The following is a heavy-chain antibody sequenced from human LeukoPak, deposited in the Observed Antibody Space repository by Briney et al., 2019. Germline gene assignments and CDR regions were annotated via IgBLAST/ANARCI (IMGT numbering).Heavy chain of an antibody. D-gene: IGHD1-26*01. J-gene: IGHJ3*02. CDR3: AKDPVRGTVGATGAFDI. CDR2: ISGSGGST. V-gene: IGHV3-23*01. CDR1: GFTFSSYA. Sequence: GGSLRLSCAASGFTFSSYAMSWVRQAPGKGLEWVSAISGSGGSTYYADSVKGRFTISRDNSKNTLCLQMNSLRAEDTAVYYCAKDPVRGTVGATGAFDIWGQGTMVTVSS.